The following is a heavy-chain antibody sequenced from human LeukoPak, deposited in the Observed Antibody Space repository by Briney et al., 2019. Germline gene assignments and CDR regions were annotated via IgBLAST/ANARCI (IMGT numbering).Heavy chain of an antibody. D-gene: IGHD6-13*01. J-gene: IGHJ4*02. CDR2: ISSSGSTI. V-gene: IGHV3-48*03. CDR3: ARVASSSSWSYYFDY. Sequence: PGGSLRLSCAASGFTFSSYEMNWVRQAPGEGLEWVSYISSSGSTIYYADSVKGRFTISRDNAKNSLYLQMNSLRAEDTAVYYCARVASSSSWSYYFDYWGQGTLVTVSS. CDR1: GFTFSSYE.